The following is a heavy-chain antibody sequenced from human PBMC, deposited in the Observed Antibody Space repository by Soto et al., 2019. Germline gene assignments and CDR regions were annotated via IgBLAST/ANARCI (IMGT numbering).Heavy chain of an antibody. Sequence: ASVKVSCKASGYTFTTYNINWVRQATGQGLEWMGWRNPNSGNTGYAQKFQDRITLTRDTSITTAYMELSSLRSDDTAVYFCVRYGVAATYWGQGTLVTVPQ. CDR3: VRYGVAATY. CDR1: GYTFTTYN. CDR2: RNPNSGNT. V-gene: IGHV1-8*01. D-gene: IGHD2-21*02. J-gene: IGHJ4*02.